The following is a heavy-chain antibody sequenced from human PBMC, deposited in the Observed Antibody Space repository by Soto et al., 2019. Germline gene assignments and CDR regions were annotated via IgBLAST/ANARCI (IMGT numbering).Heavy chain of an antibody. J-gene: IGHJ5*02. V-gene: IGHV2-5*02. Sequence: QITLKESGPPLVKPTQTLTLTCNFSGFSLTNKGVGVGWIRQPPRKALEWLGIIYWDDDKRYRPSLNNRLTITKDTSKNQVVLTMTNVDTVDTATYYCAHLHANSGYDWPYDPWGQGTLVTVSS. CDR1: GFSLTNKGVG. CDR2: IYWDDDK. CDR3: AHLHANSGYDWPYDP. D-gene: IGHD5-12*01.